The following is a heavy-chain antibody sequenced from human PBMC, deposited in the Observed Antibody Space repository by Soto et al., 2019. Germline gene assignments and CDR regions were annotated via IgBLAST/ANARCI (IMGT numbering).Heavy chain of an antibody. D-gene: IGHD3-10*01. Sequence: QVQLQESGPGLVKPSQTLSLTCAVSGASISSGDYYWSWIRQHPGKGLEWIGYIYYNGRAYYNPSLNSRVTMSSDTSKNQLSLKLSSVTAADTAVYYCARRGAGSGSFDYWGQGALVTVSS. V-gene: IGHV4-31*11. CDR3: ARRGAGSGSFDY. CDR1: GASISSGDYY. CDR2: IYYNGRA. J-gene: IGHJ4*02.